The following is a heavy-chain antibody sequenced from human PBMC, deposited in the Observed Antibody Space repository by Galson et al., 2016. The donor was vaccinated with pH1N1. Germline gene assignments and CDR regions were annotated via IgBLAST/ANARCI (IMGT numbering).Heavy chain of an antibody. D-gene: IGHD3-9*01. CDR1: GYTFSAFW. CDR2: ISSDGTET. J-gene: IGHJ4*02. V-gene: IGHV3-74*01. CDR3: TRDGTDWSNNIDF. Sequence: SLRLSCAGSGYTFSAFWMHWVRQVPGKGLVWISRISSDGTETFYADSVKCRFTMSRDNAKNTIYLQMTSLTVDDTAMYYCTRDGTDWSNNIDFWGQGTLVTVSS.